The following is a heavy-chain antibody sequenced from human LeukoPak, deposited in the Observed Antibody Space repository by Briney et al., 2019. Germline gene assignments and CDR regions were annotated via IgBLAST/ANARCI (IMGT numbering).Heavy chain of an antibody. Sequence: ASVKVSCKASGYTFTRNYMHWVRQAPGQGLEWMGIINPRGGSTNYAQKFQGRLTMTRDTSTSTVYMELSSLRSEDTAVYYCAREDADYTFSFDFWGQGTLVTVSS. J-gene: IGHJ4*02. CDR3: AREDADYTFSFDF. D-gene: IGHD4-17*01. CDR1: GYTFTRNY. CDR2: INPRGGST. V-gene: IGHV1-46*01.